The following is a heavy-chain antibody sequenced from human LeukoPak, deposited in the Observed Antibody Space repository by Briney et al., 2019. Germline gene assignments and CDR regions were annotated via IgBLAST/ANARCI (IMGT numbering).Heavy chain of an antibody. CDR3: TESYCSGGSCLYYFDD. D-gene: IGHD2-15*01. V-gene: IGHV3-30*04. CDR2: ISYDGSNK. Sequence: PGRSLRLSCAASGFTFSSYAMHWVRQAPGKGLEWVAVISYDGSNKYYADSVKGRFTISRDNSKNTLYLQMNSLRAEDTAVYYCTESYCSGGSCLYYFDDWGQGTLVTVSS. J-gene: IGHJ4*02. CDR1: GFTFSSYA.